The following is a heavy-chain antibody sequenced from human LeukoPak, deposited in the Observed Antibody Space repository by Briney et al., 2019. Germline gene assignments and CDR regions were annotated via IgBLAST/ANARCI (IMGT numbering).Heavy chain of an antibody. V-gene: IGHV1-69*13. CDR1: GGAFSSYA. J-gene: IGHJ5*02. D-gene: IGHD1-1*01. CDR3: AREERRLGLERLAGYHWFDP. CDR2: IIPIFGTA. Sequence: SVKVSRKASGGAFSSYAISWVRQAPGQGLEWMGGIIPIFGTANYAQKFRGRATITADESTSTAYMELSSLRSEDTAVYYCAREERRLGLERLAGYHWFDPWGQGTLVTVSS.